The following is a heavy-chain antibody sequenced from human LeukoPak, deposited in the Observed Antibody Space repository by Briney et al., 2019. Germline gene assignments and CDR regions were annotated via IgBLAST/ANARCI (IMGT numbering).Heavy chain of an antibody. CDR1: GYTFTSYG. V-gene: IGHV1-18*01. D-gene: IGHD2-2*01. J-gene: IGHJ2*01. CDR3: ARANIVVVPAADYWYFDL. Sequence: ASVKVSCKASGYTFTSYGISWVRQAPGQGLEWMGWTSAYNGNTNYAQKLQGRVTMTTDTSTSTAYMELRSLRSDDTAVYYCARANIVVVPAADYWYFDLWGRGTLVTVSS. CDR2: TSAYNGNT.